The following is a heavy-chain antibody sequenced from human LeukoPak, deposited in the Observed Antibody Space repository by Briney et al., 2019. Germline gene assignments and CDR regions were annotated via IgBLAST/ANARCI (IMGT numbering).Heavy chain of an antibody. V-gene: IGHV4-38-2*02. Sequence: SETLSLTCTVSGYSISSGFYWGWIRQPPGKGLECIGSIYHSGGTYYNPSLKSRVTISVDTSKNQFSLRLSSVTAADTAVYYCARSLRAFDIWGQGTMVTVSS. J-gene: IGHJ3*02. CDR2: IYHSGGT. CDR1: GYSISSGFY. CDR3: ARSLRAFDI.